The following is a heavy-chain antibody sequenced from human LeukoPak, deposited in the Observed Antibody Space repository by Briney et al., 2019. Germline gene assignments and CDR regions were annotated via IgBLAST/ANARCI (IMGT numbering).Heavy chain of an antibody. V-gene: IGHV3-7*01. CDR1: GFTFSSYW. Sequence: GGSLRLSCAVSGFTFSSYWMNWLRQAPGKGLEWVANIKQDGSEKNYVDSVKGLFTISRDNAKSSLFLQMNDLRAEDTAVYYCAKGGRGNGEVYWGQGTLVTVSS. CDR3: AKGGRGNGEVY. J-gene: IGHJ4*02. D-gene: IGHD2-8*01. CDR2: IKQDGSEK.